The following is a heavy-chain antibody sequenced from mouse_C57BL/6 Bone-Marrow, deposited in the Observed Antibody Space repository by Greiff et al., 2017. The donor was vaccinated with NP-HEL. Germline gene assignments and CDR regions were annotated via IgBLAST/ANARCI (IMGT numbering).Heavy chain of an antibody. D-gene: IGHD1-1*01. CDR2: IYPRSGNT. J-gene: IGHJ2*01. CDR3: ARWGFTTVVATYDY. V-gene: IGHV1-81*01. Sequence: VQLQQSGAELARPGASVKLSCKASGYTFTSYGISWVKQRTGQGLEWIGEIYPRSGNTYYNEKFKGKATLTADNSSSTAYMELRSLTSEDSAVYFCARWGFTTVVATYDYWGQGTTRTVAS. CDR1: GYTFTSYG.